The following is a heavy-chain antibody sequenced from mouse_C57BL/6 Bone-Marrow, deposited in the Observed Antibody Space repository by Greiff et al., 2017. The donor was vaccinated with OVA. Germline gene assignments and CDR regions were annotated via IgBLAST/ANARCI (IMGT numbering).Heavy chain of an antibody. D-gene: IGHD2-10*01. CDR3: ARDRLLLDYYAMDY. CDR2: INPNNGGT. V-gene: IGHV1-26*01. J-gene: IGHJ4*01. CDR1: GYTFTDYY. Sequence: VQLQQSGPELVKPGASVKISCKASGYTFTDYYMNWVKQSHGKSLEWIGDINPNNGGTSYNQKFKGKATLTVDKSSSTAYMELRSLTSEDSAVYYCARDRLLLDYYAMDYWGQGTSVTVSS.